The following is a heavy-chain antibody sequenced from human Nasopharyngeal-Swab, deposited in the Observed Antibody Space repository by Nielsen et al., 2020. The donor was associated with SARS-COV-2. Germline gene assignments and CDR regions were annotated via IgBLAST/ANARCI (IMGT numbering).Heavy chain of an antibody. D-gene: IGHD3-22*01. CDR2: ISSSNI. V-gene: IGHV3-21*01. Sequence: GESLKISCAAPGFTFSSYSMNWVRQAPGKGLEWVSSISSSNIYYADSVKGRFTISRDNAKNSLYLQMNSLRAEDTAVYYCARDVVVVDYWGQGTLVTVSS. CDR1: GFTFSSYS. J-gene: IGHJ4*02. CDR3: ARDVVVVDY.